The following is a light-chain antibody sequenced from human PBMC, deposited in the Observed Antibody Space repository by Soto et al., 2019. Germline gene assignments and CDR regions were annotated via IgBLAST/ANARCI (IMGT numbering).Light chain of an antibody. CDR3: AAWDDSLSGPNWV. J-gene: IGLJ3*02. CDR2: SSV. Sequence: QSVLTQPPSASGTPGQRVTISCSGSSSNIGTNYIYWYQHLPGVAPKLLIYSSVQRPAGVPDRSSGSKSGTSASLAISGLRSEDEADYYCAAWDDSLSGPNWVFGGGAKLTVL. CDR1: SSNIGTNY. V-gene: IGLV1-47*01.